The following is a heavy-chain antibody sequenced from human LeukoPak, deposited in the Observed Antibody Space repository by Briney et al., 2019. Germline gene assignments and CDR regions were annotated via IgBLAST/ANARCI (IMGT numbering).Heavy chain of an antibody. Sequence: SETLSLTCAVYGGSFSGYYWSWTRQPPGKGLEWIGEINHSGSTNYNPSLKSRVTISVDTSKNQFSLKLSSVTAADTAVYYCARGLKLFDPWGQGTLVTVSS. V-gene: IGHV4-34*01. D-gene: IGHD6-6*01. CDR1: GGSFSGYY. CDR3: ARGLKLFDP. CDR2: INHSGST. J-gene: IGHJ5*02.